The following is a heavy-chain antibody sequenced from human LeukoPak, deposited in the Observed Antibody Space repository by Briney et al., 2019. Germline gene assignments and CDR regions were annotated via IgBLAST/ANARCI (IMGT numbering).Heavy chain of an antibody. CDR3: ARGPHCSSRSCYSEYFHR. CDR2: ISYSGSP. D-gene: IGHD2-2*01. V-gene: IGHV4-31*01. J-gene: IGHJ1*01. Sequence: SHTLSLTCTVSGASISSGGYNWSWMRQRAEKGLERMVCISYSGSPYYNPSLNSHITISVDTSRNQFSLQLSSVTAADTAVYYCARGPHCSSRSCYSEYFHRWGQGTLVTVSS. CDR1: GASISSGGYN.